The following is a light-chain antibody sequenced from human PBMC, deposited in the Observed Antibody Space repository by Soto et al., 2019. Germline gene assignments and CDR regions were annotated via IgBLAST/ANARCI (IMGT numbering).Light chain of an antibody. V-gene: IGKV3-15*01. CDR3: QEYNNWRPIT. CDR1: QSISSK. J-gene: IGKJ4*01. CDR2: GAS. Sequence: IVMTQSPATLSVSPGERATLSCRASQSISSKLAWYQQKPGQAPRLLIYGASTRATGIPVRVSGSGSGTEFTLTIPSLQSEDFAVYYCQEYNNWRPITFGGGTKVDIK.